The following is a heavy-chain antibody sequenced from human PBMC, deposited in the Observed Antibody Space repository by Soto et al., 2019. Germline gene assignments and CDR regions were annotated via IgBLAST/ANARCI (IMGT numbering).Heavy chain of an antibody. Sequence: GGSLRLSCAVSGFTFSSYDMNWVRQAPGKGLEWVSGVSASGSITSYADSAKGRFTISRDNAKNTVFLQMTGLRAEDTAVYFCAKGDCSGGRCYRGFDYWGQGTLVTVSS. CDR3: AKGDCSGGRCYRGFDY. CDR1: GFTFSSYD. D-gene: IGHD2-15*01. CDR2: VSASGSIT. J-gene: IGHJ4*02. V-gene: IGHV3-23*01.